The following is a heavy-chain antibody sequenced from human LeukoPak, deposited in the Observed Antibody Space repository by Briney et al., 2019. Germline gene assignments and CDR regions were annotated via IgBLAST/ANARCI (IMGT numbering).Heavy chain of an antibody. V-gene: IGHV3-30*02. CDR3: AKAKRDWSSAEGCFDY. J-gene: IGHJ4*02. CDR1: GFTFSSYG. Sequence: GGSLRLSCAASGFTFSSYGMHWVRQAPGKGLEWVAFIRYDGSNKYYADSVKGRFTISRDNSKNTLYLQMNSLRAEDTAVYYCAKAKRDWSSAEGCFDYWGQGTLLTVSS. D-gene: IGHD2-2*01. CDR2: IRYDGSNK.